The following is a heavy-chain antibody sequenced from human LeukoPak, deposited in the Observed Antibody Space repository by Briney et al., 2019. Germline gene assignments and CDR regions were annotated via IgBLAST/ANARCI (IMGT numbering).Heavy chain of an antibody. D-gene: IGHD6-13*01. J-gene: IGHJ6*02. CDR1: GGSISSYY. Sequence: SETLSLTSTVSGGSISSYYWSWLRQPPGKGLEWIGYIYYSGSTNYNPSLKSRVTISVDTSKNQFSLKLSSVTAADTAVYYCARGDSSSWYYYYGMDVWGQGTTVTVSS. V-gene: IGHV4-59*08. CDR2: IYYSGST. CDR3: ARGDSSSWYYYYGMDV.